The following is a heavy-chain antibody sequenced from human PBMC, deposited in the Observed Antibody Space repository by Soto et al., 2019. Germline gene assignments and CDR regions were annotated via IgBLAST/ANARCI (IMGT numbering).Heavy chain of an antibody. V-gene: IGHV4-31*03. CDR2: IYYSGST. Sequence: QVQLQESGPGLVKPSQTLSLTCTVSGGSISSGGYYWNWIRQHPGKGLEWIGYIYYSGSTYYNPPPXSXXTISIDTSKNQFSLKQSSVTAADTAVYYCARSVFPWGQGTLVTVSS. CDR1: GGSISSGGYY. J-gene: IGHJ5*02. CDR3: ARSVFP.